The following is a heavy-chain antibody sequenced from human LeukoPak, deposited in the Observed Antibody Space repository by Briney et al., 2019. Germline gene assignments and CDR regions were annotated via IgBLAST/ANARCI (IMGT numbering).Heavy chain of an antibody. CDR2: INHSGNT. CDR3: AAGKWELLFDY. J-gene: IGHJ4*02. V-gene: IGHV4-34*01. D-gene: IGHD1-26*01. CDR1: GESFSGYY. Sequence: SETLSLTCAVYGESFSGYYWSWIRQSPGKGLEWIGGINHSGNTNYNPSLKSRVTISVDTSKNQFSLKLSSLTAADTAVYYCAAGKWELLFDYWGQGTLVTVSS.